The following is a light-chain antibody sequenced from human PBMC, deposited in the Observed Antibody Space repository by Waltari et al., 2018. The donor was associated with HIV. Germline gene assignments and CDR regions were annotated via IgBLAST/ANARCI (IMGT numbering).Light chain of an antibody. Sequence: DIQMTQSPATLSASVGDRVTISCRASQNINRWLAWYHQRPGKPPKFLIYQAYNLESGVPSRFRGSGSGTLFTLTINSLQPDDFATYYCQQYHAYPVTFGGGTKVENK. CDR3: QQYHAYPVT. V-gene: IGKV1-5*01. CDR2: QAY. CDR1: QNINRW. J-gene: IGKJ4*01.